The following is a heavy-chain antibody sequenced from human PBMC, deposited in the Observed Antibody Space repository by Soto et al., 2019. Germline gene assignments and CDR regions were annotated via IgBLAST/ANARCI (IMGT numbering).Heavy chain of an antibody. CDR2: ISYSGTTK. V-gene: IGHV3-30-3*01. Sequence: QVQLVESGGGVVQPGTSLRLSCAASGFTFSRHAMHWVRQAPGKGLEWVSVISYSGTTKYYADSVKGRFTISRDNSKNTLYLHMSSLRAEDTAVYYCARDRGDIVVVVAATLPGDVWGQGTTVTVSS. CDR3: ARDRGDIVVVVAATLPGDV. CDR1: GFTFSRHA. D-gene: IGHD2-15*01. J-gene: IGHJ6*02.